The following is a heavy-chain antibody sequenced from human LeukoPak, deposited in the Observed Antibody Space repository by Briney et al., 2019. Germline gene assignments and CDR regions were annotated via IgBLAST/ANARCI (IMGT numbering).Heavy chain of an antibody. Sequence: SETLSLTCTVSGYSISSDYYWSWIRQPPGKGLEWIGYIYYSGSTHYNPSLKSRLTILIDTSKNQFSLKLSSVTAADTAVYYCASLSGTYYYVFDYWGQGTLVTVSS. J-gene: IGHJ4*02. CDR1: GYSISSDYY. CDR2: IYYSGST. V-gene: IGHV4-30-4*01. CDR3: ASLSGTYYYVFDY. D-gene: IGHD3-22*01.